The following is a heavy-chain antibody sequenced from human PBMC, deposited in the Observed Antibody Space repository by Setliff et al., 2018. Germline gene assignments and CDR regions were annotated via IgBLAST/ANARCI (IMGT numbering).Heavy chain of an antibody. Sequence: ASVKVSCKTSGYTFSNFGFSWVRQAPGQGLEWMGWISAYNGNTNYAQRLRGRVTMTTDTSTNTAYMELRSLTSDDTAIYYCVRDRHSFVVPPEEAWFDPWGQGTLVTVSS. D-gene: IGHD2-2*01. CDR2: ISAYNGNT. V-gene: IGHV1-18*01. J-gene: IGHJ5*02. CDR1: GYTFSNFG. CDR3: VRDRHSFVVPPEEAWFDP.